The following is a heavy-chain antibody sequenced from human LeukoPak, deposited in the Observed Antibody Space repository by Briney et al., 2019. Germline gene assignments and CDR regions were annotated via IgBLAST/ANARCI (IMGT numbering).Heavy chain of an antibody. V-gene: IGHV4-4*07. Sequence: SETLSLTCSVSGDSIGNYHWSWIRQPAGKGLEWIGQRHSSGRTNYNPPLESRVTVSIDTPENQFYLTIRSVTAADTAIYYCARRDITSGWSFNYWGQGILVTVS. CDR3: ARRDITSGWSFNY. CDR2: RHSSGRT. D-gene: IGHD6-19*01. J-gene: IGHJ4*02. CDR1: GDSIGNYH.